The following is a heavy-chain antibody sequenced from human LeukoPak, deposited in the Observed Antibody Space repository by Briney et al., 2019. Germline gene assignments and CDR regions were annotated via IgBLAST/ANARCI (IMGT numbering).Heavy chain of an antibody. Sequence: GGSLRLSCAASGFTFSSYEMNWVRQAPGKGLEWVSYISGSGSYIYYADSVKGRFTISRDNAKNSLYLQMNSLRAEDTAVYYCARGFSSMCDYWGQGTLVTVSS. D-gene: IGHD6-13*01. V-gene: IGHV3-48*03. CDR1: GFTFSSYE. CDR2: ISGSGSYI. CDR3: ARGFSSMCDY. J-gene: IGHJ4*02.